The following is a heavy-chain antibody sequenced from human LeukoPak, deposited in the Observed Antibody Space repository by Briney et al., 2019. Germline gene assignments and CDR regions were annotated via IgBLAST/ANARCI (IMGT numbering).Heavy chain of an antibody. CDR3: VVIPGSGY. D-gene: IGHD1-20*01. CDR2: IKNGGST. Sequence: GGSLRLSCAASGLTVSSNHMTWVRQAPGKGLEWVSIIKNGGSTDYADSVKGRFTISRDNSKNTLYLQMNSLRAEDTAVYYCVVIPGSGYWGQGTQVTVSS. V-gene: IGHV3-53*01. J-gene: IGHJ4*02. CDR1: GLTVSSNH.